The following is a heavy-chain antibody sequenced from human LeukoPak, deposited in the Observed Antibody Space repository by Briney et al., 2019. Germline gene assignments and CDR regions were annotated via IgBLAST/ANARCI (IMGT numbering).Heavy chain of an antibody. Sequence: SVKVSCKVSRGTFNNYAINWVRQAPGQGLEWMGGIIPIFGSSNYAQKFQGRVTITADKSTTTAYMELSSLRSEDTAVYYCARVTHTELSTWFDPWGQGTLVTVSS. V-gene: IGHV1-69*06. J-gene: IGHJ5*02. CDR3: ARVTHTELSTWFDP. D-gene: IGHD5-18*01. CDR2: IIPIFGSS. CDR1: RGTFNNYA.